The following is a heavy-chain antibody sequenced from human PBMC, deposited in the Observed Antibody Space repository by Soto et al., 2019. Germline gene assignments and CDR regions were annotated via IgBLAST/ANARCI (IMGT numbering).Heavy chain of an antibody. CDR1: GFRLSDSA. CDR3: AKKGCSSPVCYPYYYYVDV. Sequence: EVQLLESGGGLVQPGGSLRLSCAASGFRLSDSAVSWVRQAPGKGLEWVSSLTVTGDSAFYSDSVKGRFTISRDISKSTLYLQMNSLRAEDTAVYYCAKKGCSSPVCYPYYYYVDVWGRGTKVTVSS. V-gene: IGHV3-23*01. J-gene: IGHJ6*03. D-gene: IGHD2-15*01. CDR2: LTVTGDSA.